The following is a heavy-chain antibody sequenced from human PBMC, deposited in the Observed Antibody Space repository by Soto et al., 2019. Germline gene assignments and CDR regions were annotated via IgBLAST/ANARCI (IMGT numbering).Heavy chain of an antibody. CDR3: ARDSDILTGYPGYFDY. CDR1: GYTFTGYY. J-gene: IGHJ4*02. V-gene: IGHV1-2*02. CDR2: INANNGNT. D-gene: IGHD3-9*01. Sequence: ASVKVSCKASGYTFTGYYMHWVRQAPGQGLEWMGWINANNGNTKYAQKFQGRVTITRDTSASTAYMELSSLRSEDTAVYYCARDSDILTGYPGYFDYWGQGTLVTVSS.